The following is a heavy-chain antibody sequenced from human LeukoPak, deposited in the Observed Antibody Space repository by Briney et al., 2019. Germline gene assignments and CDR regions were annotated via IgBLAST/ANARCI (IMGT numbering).Heavy chain of an antibody. D-gene: IGHD6-6*01. Sequence: PGGTLRLSCAACGFTLRTYGIHWVRQDQGTGLEWVTFIRYDGGNKYYADSVMGRFTISRDNSKNTVYLQMNTLGTDDTAVYYCAKDGSTSPFYYYYYYLDVWGTGTTVTVSS. CDR2: IRYDGGNK. CDR3: AKDGSTSPFYYYYYYLDV. J-gene: IGHJ6*03. CDR1: GFTLRTYG. V-gene: IGHV3-30*02.